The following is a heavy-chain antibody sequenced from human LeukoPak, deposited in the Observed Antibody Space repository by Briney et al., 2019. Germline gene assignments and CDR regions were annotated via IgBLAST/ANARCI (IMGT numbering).Heavy chain of an antibody. CDR3: AKDPYYYDSSGYPQSIAYFDY. V-gene: IGHV3-23*01. Sequence: PGGSLRLSCAASGFTFSSYAMSWVRQAPGKGLEWVSAISGSGGSTYYADSVKGRFTISRDNSKNTLYLQVNSLRAEDTAVYYCAKDPYYYDSSGYPQSIAYFDYWDQGTLVTVSS. D-gene: IGHD3-22*01. CDR2: ISGSGGST. CDR1: GFTFSSYA. J-gene: IGHJ4*02.